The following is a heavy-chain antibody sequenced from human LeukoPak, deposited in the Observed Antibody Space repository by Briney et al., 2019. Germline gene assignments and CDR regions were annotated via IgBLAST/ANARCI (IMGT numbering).Heavy chain of an antibody. J-gene: IGHJ5*02. CDR2: IWYDGSNK. D-gene: IGHD6-13*01. CDR1: GFTFSSYG. V-gene: IGHV3-33*01. Sequence: GSLRLSCAASGFTFSSYGMHWVRQAPGKGLEWVAVIWYDGSNKYYADSVKGRFTISRDNSKNTLYLQMNSLRAEDTAVYYCARDGVAAADTTGRFDPWGQGTLVTVPS. CDR3: ARDGVAAADTTGRFDP.